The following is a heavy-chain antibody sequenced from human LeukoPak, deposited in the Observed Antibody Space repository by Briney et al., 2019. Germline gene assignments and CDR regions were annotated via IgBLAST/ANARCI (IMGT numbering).Heavy chain of an antibody. V-gene: IGHV4-4*02. D-gene: IGHD1-26*01. CDR1: GGSISSSNW. J-gene: IGHJ4*02. CDR2: IHHSGST. CDR3: AGMGVVGATLFDY. Sequence: PSETLSLTCAVSGGSISSSNWWSWVRQPPGKGLEWIGEIHHSGSTNYNPSLKSRVTISVDKSKNQFSLKLSSVTAADTAVYYCAGMGVVGATLFDYWGQGTLVTVSS.